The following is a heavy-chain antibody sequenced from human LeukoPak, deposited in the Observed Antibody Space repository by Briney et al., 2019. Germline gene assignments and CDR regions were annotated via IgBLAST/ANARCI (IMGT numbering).Heavy chain of an antibody. Sequence: PGRSLRLSCTASGFIFGDYGMSWVRQAPGKGLEWVGFIRSTAYGGTAEYAASVKGRFTISRDDSKSIAYLQVNSLKTEDTAVYYCTRVFQQWLVPDYFDYWGQGTLVTVSS. V-gene: IGHV3-49*04. J-gene: IGHJ4*02. D-gene: IGHD6-19*01. CDR3: TRVFQQWLVPDYFDY. CDR1: GFIFGDYG. CDR2: IRSTAYGGTA.